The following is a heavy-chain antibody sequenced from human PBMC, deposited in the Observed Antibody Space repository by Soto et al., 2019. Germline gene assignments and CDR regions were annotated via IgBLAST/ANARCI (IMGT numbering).Heavy chain of an antibody. D-gene: IGHD3-10*01. J-gene: IGHJ4*02. V-gene: IGHV2-5*02. Sequence: QITLKESGPPLVKPTQTLTLTCTFSGFSLTTSGVGVGWIRQPPGEALEWLTLIYWDDDKRYSPSLKTRLTITKDTSTNQVVLTMTNMDPVDTATYYCARYYFGSGLYFFDYWGQGTLVTVSS. CDR3: ARYYFGSGLYFFDY. CDR1: GFSLTTSGVG. CDR2: IYWDDDK.